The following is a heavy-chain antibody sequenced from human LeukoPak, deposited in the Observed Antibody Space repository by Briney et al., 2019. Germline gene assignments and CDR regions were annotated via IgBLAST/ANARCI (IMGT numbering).Heavy chain of an antibody. CDR3: AKDVWDIVVVVAAPVDY. D-gene: IGHD2-15*01. Sequence: SCKASGYTFSSYGISWVRQAPGKGLEWVSAISGSGGSTYYADSVKGRFTISRDNSKNTLYLQMNSLRAEDTAVYYCAKDVWDIVVVVAAPVDYWGQGTLVTVSS. CDR1: GYTFSSYG. CDR2: ISGSGGST. J-gene: IGHJ4*02. V-gene: IGHV3-23*01.